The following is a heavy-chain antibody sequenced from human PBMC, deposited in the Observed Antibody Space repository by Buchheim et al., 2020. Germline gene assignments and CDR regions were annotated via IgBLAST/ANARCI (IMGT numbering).Heavy chain of an antibody. J-gene: IGHJ6*02. CDR1: GGSISSGGYS. CDR2: IYHSGST. CDR3: ASSKSFGEDPTTNVMDV. Sequence: QLQLQESGSGLVKPSQTPSLTCAVSGGSISSGGYSWSWIRQPPGKGLEWIGYIYHSGSTYYNPSLKSRVTISVDRSKNQFSLKLSSVTAADTAVYYCASSKSFGEDPTTNVMDVWGQGTT. V-gene: IGHV4-30-2*01. D-gene: IGHD3-10*01.